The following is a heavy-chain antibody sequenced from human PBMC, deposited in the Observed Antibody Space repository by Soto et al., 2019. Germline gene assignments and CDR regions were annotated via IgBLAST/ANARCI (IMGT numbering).Heavy chain of an antibody. Sequence: PSETLSLTCTVSGGSISSYYWSWIRQPPGKGLEWIGYIYYSGSTNYNPSLKSRVTISVDTSKNQFSLKLSSVTAADTAVYYCARGIAAAGTSPYNWFDPWGQGTMVTVS. CDR1: GGSISSYY. D-gene: IGHD6-13*01. V-gene: IGHV4-59*01. CDR3: ARGIAAAGTSPYNWFDP. CDR2: IYYSGST. J-gene: IGHJ5*02.